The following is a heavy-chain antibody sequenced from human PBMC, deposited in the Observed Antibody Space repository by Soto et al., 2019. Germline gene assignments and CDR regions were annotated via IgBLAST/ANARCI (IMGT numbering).Heavy chain of an antibody. CDR2: ISAHNGNT. V-gene: IGHV1-18*01. Sequence: ASVKVSCKASGYTFTSYGISWVRQAPGQGLEWMGWISAHNGNTNYAQKLQGRVTMTTDTSTSTAYMELRSLRSDDTAVYYCARGYCSSTSCYFAGMDVWGKGTTVTVSS. CDR3: ARGYCSSTSCYFAGMDV. D-gene: IGHD2-2*01. CDR1: GYTFTSYG. J-gene: IGHJ6*03.